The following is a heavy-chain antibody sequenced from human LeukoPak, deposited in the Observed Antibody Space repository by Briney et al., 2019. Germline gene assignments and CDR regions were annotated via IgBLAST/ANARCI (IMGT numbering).Heavy chain of an antibody. J-gene: IGHJ6*04. CDR1: GYSFNTYY. V-gene: IGHV1-8*03. CDR3: ARGPAVGYVDV. Sequence: ASVKVSCKASGYSFNTYYMNWVRQATGQGLEWMGWMNPNSGNTGYAQKFQGRVTITRNTSISTAYMELSSLRSEDTAVYYCARGPAVGYVDVWGKGTTVTVSS. CDR2: MNPNSGNT. D-gene: IGHD2-8*02.